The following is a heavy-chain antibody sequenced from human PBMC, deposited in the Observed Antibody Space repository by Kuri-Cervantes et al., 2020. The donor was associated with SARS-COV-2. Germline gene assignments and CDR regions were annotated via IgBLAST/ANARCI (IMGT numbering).Heavy chain of an antibody. CDR1: GYTFTSYG. Sequence: ASVKVSCKASGYTFTSYGISWVRQAPGQGLEWMGWINPNSGGTNYAQKFQGRVTMTRDTSISTAYMELSRLRSDDTAVYYCARSPQRTGDRKNEPWEQLVYYFDYWGQGTLVTVSS. V-gene: IGHV1-2*02. CDR3: ARSPQRTGDRKNEPWEQLVYYFDY. D-gene: IGHD6-13*01. J-gene: IGHJ4*02. CDR2: INPNSGGT.